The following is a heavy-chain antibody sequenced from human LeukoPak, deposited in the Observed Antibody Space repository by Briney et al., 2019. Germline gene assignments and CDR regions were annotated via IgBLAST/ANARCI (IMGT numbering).Heavy chain of an antibody. J-gene: IGHJ4*02. CDR1: GFTFSSYA. D-gene: IGHD3-9*01. CDR2: ISGSGGST. Sequence: GGSLRLSCAASGFTFSSYAMSWVRQAPGKGLEWVSAISGSGGSTYYADSVKGRFTISRDNSKNTLYLQMNSLRAEDTAVYYCAKYRIRYFDWLFHYFDYWDQGTLVTVSS. V-gene: IGHV3-23*01. CDR3: AKYRIRYFDWLFHYFDY.